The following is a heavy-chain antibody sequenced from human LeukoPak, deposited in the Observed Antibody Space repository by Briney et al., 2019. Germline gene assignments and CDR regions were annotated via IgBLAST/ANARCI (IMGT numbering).Heavy chain of an antibody. CDR1: GFTFSSYA. CDR3: AKPRSAESPFDY. J-gene: IGHJ4*02. Sequence: GGSLRLSCAASGFTFSSYAMSWVRQAPGKGLEWVSGFSGSGGSTYYADSVQGRFTTSRDNSKNTLYLQMNSLRAEDTAVYYCAKPRSAESPFDYWGQGTLVTVSS. CDR2: FSGSGGST. V-gene: IGHV3-23*01. D-gene: IGHD3-3*01.